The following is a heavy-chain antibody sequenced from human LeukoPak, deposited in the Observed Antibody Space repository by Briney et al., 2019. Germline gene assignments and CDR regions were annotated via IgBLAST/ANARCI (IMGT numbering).Heavy chain of an antibody. Sequence: SVKVSCKASGGTFSSYAISWVRQAPGQGLEWMGRIIPIFGIANYAQKFQGRVTITADKSTSTAYMELSSLRSEDTAMYYCAREAPDCGGDCYSGHFQHWGQGTLVIVSS. CDR2: IIPIFGIA. D-gene: IGHD2-21*02. J-gene: IGHJ1*01. V-gene: IGHV1-69*04. CDR3: AREAPDCGGDCYSGHFQH. CDR1: GGTFSSYA.